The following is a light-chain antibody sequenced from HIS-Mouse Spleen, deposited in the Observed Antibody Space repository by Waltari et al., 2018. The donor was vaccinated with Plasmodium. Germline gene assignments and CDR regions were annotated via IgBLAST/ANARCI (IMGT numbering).Light chain of an antibody. Sequence: EIVMTQSPATLSVSPGERATLSCRASQSVSSNLAWYQQKPGQAPGLLIYGASTRATGSPARFRGSGSGTEFTLTISSLQSEDFAVYYCQQYNNWSFTFGPGTKVDIK. CDR2: GAS. V-gene: IGKV3-15*01. CDR1: QSVSSN. CDR3: QQYNNWSFT. J-gene: IGKJ3*01.